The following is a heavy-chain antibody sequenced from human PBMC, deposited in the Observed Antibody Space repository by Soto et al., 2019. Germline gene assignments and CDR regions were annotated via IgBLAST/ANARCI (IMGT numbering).Heavy chain of an antibody. D-gene: IGHD3-10*01. J-gene: IGHJ6*02. Sequence: QVQLVQSGAEVKKPGASVKVSCKASGYTFTGYYMHWVRQAPGQGLEWMGWINPNSGGTNYAQKFQGWVTMTRDTSISTAYMELSRLRSDDTAVYYCARAAGFLVRGVPYYYYGMDVWGQGTTVTVSS. CDR2: INPNSGGT. CDR1: GYTFTGYY. V-gene: IGHV1-2*04. CDR3: ARAAGFLVRGVPYYYYGMDV.